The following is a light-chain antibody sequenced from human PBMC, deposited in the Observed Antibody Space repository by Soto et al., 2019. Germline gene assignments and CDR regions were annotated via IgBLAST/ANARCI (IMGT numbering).Light chain of an antibody. J-gene: IGLJ1*01. CDR2: EVS. CDR1: SSDVGSYNR. CDR3: NSYTGSSTYV. Sequence: LTQPPSVSGSPGQSVAISCTGTSSDVGSYNRVSWYQQPPGAAPKLMIYEVSNRPSGVPDRFSGSKSGNTASLTISGLQAEDEADYYCNSYTGSSTYVFGTGTKLTVL. V-gene: IGLV2-18*02.